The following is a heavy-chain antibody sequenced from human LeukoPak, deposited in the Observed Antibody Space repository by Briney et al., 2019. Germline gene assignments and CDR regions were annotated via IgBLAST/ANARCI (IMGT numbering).Heavy chain of an antibody. Sequence: ASVKVSCKASGGTFSSYAISWVRQATGQGLEWMGWMNPNSGNTGYAQKFQGRVTMTRNTSISTAYMELSSLRSEDTAVYYCARAYYYDSSGYYYEPDYWGQGTLVTVSS. J-gene: IGHJ4*02. CDR1: GGTFSSYA. CDR3: ARAYYYDSSGYYYEPDY. D-gene: IGHD3-22*01. CDR2: MNPNSGNT. V-gene: IGHV1-8*02.